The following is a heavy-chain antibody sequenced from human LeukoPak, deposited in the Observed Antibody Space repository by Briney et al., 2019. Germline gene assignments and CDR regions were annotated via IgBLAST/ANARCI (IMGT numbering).Heavy chain of an antibody. CDR1: GFTFRSYA. CDR2: IMGSVGNT. J-gene: IGHJ2*01. CDR3: AKGWYFDL. V-gene: IGHV3-23*01. Sequence: GGSLRLSCADPGFTFRSYAMSSVREALGKGLEWVSVIMGSVGNTYYADSVKGRFTISRDNSKNTLHLQMNSLRAEDTAVYYCAKGWYFDLWGRGTLVTVSS.